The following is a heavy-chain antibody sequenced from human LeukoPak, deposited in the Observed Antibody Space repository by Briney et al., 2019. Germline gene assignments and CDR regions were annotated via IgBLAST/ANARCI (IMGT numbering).Heavy chain of an antibody. Sequence: GGSLRLSCAASGFTFSNSWMTWVRQAPGKALEWVAHIRQDGAEKYYVDSVKGRFTISRDNAKNSLFLQMNSLRADDTAIYYCAKSSGWYDYWGQGTLATVSS. J-gene: IGHJ4*02. D-gene: IGHD6-19*01. V-gene: IGHV3-7*01. CDR3: AKSSGWYDY. CDR1: GFTFSNSW. CDR2: IRQDGAEK.